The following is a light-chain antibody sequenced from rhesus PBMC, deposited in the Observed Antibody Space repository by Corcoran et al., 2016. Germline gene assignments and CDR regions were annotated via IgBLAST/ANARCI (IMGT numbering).Light chain of an antibody. CDR1: ENVNNY. CDR3: QHGYGTPRT. CDR2: KAS. J-gene: IGKJ4*01. Sequence: DIQMPQSPSSLSASVGDRVTITCRASENVNNYLNWYQQKPGKAPKLLLYKASTLQSGVPSRFSGSGSGTDYTFTISSLQPEDVATYYCQHGYGTPRTFGGGTKVELK. V-gene: IGKV1-74*01.